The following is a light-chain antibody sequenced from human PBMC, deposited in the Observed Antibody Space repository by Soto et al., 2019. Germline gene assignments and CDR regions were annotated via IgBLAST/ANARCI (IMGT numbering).Light chain of an antibody. CDR2: GAS. Sequence: DIEITQSPASLCSGLVDRITISCRASQNINTFLNWYQQKGGKAPKLLIHGASSLQSGVPLRFSGSGSGTDFSLTISSLQPEDFATYYCQQSYDTLLSFGGGTKVDIK. CDR1: QNINTF. CDR3: QQSYDTLLS. J-gene: IGKJ4*01. V-gene: IGKV1-39*01.